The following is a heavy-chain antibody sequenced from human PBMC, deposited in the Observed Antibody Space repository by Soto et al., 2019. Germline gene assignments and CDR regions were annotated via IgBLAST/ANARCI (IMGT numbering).Heavy chain of an antibody. Sequence: EVQLVESGGGLVKPGGSLRLSCAASGFTFSNAWMNWVRQAPGKGLEWVGRIKSKTDGGTTDYAAPVKGRFTISRDDSINTLYLQMNSLKTEDTAVYYCSGGSGRWDSFDYWGQGTLVTVSS. J-gene: IGHJ4*02. D-gene: IGHD2-15*01. CDR3: SGGSGRWDSFDY. CDR1: GFTFSNAW. CDR2: IKSKTDGGTT. V-gene: IGHV3-15*07.